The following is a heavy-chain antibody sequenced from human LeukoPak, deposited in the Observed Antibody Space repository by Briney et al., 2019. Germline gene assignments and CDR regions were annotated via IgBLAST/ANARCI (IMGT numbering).Heavy chain of an antibody. Sequence: PGGSLRLSCAASGFTFSSSGMIWVRQAPGKGLEWVSAISGSGDRTYHADSVKGRFTISRDNSKNTLYLHMNSLRAEGTAVYYCAKGYYGSGSYGWFDPWGQGTLVTVSS. J-gene: IGHJ5*02. CDR3: AKGYYGSGSYGWFDP. V-gene: IGHV3-23*01. D-gene: IGHD3-10*01. CDR2: ISGSGDRT. CDR1: GFTFSSSG.